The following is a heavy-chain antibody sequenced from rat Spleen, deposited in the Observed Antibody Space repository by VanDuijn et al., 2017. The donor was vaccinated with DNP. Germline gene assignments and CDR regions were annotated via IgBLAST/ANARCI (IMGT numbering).Heavy chain of an antibody. J-gene: IGHJ2*01. CDR1: GFSFSDYY. D-gene: IGHD1-11*01. CDR2: ISYDGGST. Sequence: EVQLVESGGGLVQPGRSLKLSCAASGFSFSDYYMAWVRQAPTKGLEWVAYISYDGGSTYYGDSVKGRFTISRSNAKSTLYLQMDSLKSEDTATYYCARHPLYGGYMYFDSWGQGVMVTVSS. CDR3: ARHPLYGGYMYFDS. V-gene: IGHV5-22*01.